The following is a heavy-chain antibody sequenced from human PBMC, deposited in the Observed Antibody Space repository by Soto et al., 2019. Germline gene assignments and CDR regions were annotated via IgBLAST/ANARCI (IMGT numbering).Heavy chain of an antibody. CDR3: SAQINAQGPYEDY. D-gene: IGHD2-2*01. J-gene: IGHJ4*02. V-gene: IGHV4-31*03. CDR2: THFTGHS. Sequence: QVQLRESGPGLVKPSQTLSLICTVSGASMTSGAYYWTWIRQHPVRGLEWIGYTHFTGHSYVNPSLQSRVSISTDTSKNLFSLTLTSVTSADAAMYYCSAQINAQGPYEDYWGQGTLVTVSS. CDR1: GASMTSGAYY.